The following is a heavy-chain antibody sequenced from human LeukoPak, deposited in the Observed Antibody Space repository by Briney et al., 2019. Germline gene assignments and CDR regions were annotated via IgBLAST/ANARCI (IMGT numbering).Heavy chain of an antibody. CDR2: IAFDDTDR. D-gene: IGHD5-12*01. V-gene: IGHV3-30*04. Sequence: PGGSLRLSCAASGFIFGDYAMHWVRQAPGKGLEWVAAIAFDDTDRYYIDSVKGRFTISRDNSKNTLYLQMNSLRAEDTAVYYCAKDLGIVATIGAFDIWGQGTMVTVSS. CDR1: GFIFGDYA. J-gene: IGHJ3*02. CDR3: AKDLGIVATIGAFDI.